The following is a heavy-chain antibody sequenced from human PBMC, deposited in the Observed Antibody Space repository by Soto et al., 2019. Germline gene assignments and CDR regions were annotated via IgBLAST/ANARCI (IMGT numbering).Heavy chain of an antibody. CDR3: AGGGVRGVVTRTRDYYGMDV. D-gene: IGHD3-10*01. CDR1: GYSFSNYW. Sequence: GESLKISCQGSGYSFSNYWIGWVRQMPGKGLEWVGIIYPGDSDTRYSPSFQGQVTMSADKSISTAYLQWSSLKASDTAMYYCAGGGVRGVVTRTRDYYGMDVWGQGTTVTVSS. J-gene: IGHJ6*02. V-gene: IGHV5-51*01. CDR2: IYPGDSDT.